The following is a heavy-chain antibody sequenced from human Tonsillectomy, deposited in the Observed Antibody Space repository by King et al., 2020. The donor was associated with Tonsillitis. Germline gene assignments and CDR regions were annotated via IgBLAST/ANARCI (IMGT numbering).Heavy chain of an antibody. CDR2: IYSGGST. V-gene: IGHV3-53*01. J-gene: IGHJ3*02. CDR3: ARGASWAAADAFDI. CDR1: GFTVSSNY. D-gene: IGHD6-13*01. Sequence: QLVQSGGGLIQPGGSLRLSCAASGFTVSSNYMSWVRQAPGKGLEWVSVIYSGGSTYYADSVKGRFTISRDNSKNTLYLQMKSLRAEDTAVYYCARGASWAAADAFDIWGQGTMVTVSS.